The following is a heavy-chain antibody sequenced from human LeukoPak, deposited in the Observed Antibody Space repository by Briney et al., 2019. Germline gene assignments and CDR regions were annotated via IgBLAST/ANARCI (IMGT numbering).Heavy chain of an antibody. Sequence: GGSLRLSCTASGFTFSGYSMNWIRQAPGKGLEWVSSFGTRSTSIYHAGSVKGRFAISRDNAKNSLYLQMNSLRAEDTALYYCAREVSEGFDFWGQGTLVTVSP. CDR2: FGTRSTSI. CDR1: GFTFSGYS. J-gene: IGHJ4*02. V-gene: IGHV3-21*01. D-gene: IGHD3-22*01. CDR3: AREVSEGFDF.